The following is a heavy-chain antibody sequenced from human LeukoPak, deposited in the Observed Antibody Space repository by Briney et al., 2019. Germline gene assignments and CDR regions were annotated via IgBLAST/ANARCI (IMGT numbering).Heavy chain of an antibody. CDR1: GYGSTNYC. D-gene: IGHD6-13*01. J-gene: IGHJ3*02. V-gene: IGHV5-51*01. CDR3: AKTGYSRCWYGGFDI. Sequence: GAAPKTPTKGSGYGSTNYCIGCGRQMSRKGREWMGWMFYGNSDARYSPSLQGQVTISADKSITNAYLQWSRLTASDTAMSYCAKTGYSRCWYGGFDIWGQGTLVTVSS. CDR2: MFYGNSDA.